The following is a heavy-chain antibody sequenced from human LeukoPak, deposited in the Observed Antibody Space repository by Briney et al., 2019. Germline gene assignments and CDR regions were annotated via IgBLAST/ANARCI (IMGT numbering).Heavy chain of an antibody. V-gene: IGHV4-59*01. D-gene: IGHD2-15*01. Sequence: SETLSLTCTVSGGSISSYHWSWIRQPPGKGLEWIGYISYSGSTNYNPSLKSRVTISVDTSKNQFSLKLRSVTAADTAVYYCARCNGGSCYSQYWGQGSLVIVSS. CDR1: GGSISSYH. J-gene: IGHJ4*01. CDR3: ARCNGGSCYSQY. CDR2: ISYSGST.